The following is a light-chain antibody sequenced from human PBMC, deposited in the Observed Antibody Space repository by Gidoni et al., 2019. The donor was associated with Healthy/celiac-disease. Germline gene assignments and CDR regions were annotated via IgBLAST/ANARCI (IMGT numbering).Light chain of an antibody. Sequence: DIQLTQSPSFLSASVRDRVTITCRASQGISSYLAWYQQKPGKAPKLLIYAASTLQSGVPSRFSGSGSGTEFTLTIRSLQPEDFATYYCQQLNSYRITFGQGTRLEIK. V-gene: IGKV1-9*01. CDR3: QQLNSYRIT. CDR1: QGISSY. J-gene: IGKJ5*01. CDR2: AAS.